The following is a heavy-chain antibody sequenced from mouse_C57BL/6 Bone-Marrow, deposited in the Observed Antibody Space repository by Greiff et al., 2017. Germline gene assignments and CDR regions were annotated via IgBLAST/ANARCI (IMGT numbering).Heavy chain of an antibody. J-gene: IGHJ4*01. V-gene: IGHV5-12*01. CDR3: ARHDYVGAMDY. Sequence: EVQLVESGGGLVQPGGSLKLSCAASGFTFSDSYMYWVRQTPEKRLEWVAYISNGGGSTYYPDTVKGRFTISRDNAKNTLYLQMSRLKSEDTAMYYCARHDYVGAMDYWGQGTSVTVSS. CDR2: ISNGGGST. CDR1: GFTFSDSY. D-gene: IGHD2-4*01.